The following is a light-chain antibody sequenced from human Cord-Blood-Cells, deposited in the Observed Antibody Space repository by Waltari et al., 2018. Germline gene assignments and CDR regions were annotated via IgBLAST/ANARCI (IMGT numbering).Light chain of an antibody. CDR3: SSYAGSNNPYV. CDR1: SSYVGGYNY. V-gene: IGLV2-8*01. J-gene: IGLJ1*01. Sequence: QSALTQPPSASGSPGQSVTISCTGTSSYVGGYNYVPWYQQHPGKAPKLMIYEVSKRPSGVPDRFSGSKSGNTASLTVSGLQAEDEADYYCSSYAGSNNPYVFGTGTKVTVL. CDR2: EVS.